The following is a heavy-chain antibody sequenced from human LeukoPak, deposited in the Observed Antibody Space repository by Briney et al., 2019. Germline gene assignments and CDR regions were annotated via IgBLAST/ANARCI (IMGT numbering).Heavy chain of an antibody. D-gene: IGHD6-19*01. CDR1: GFTFSGYG. V-gene: IGHV3-33*01. CDR3: VRLGSGWSMDY. CDR2: SWSDGSEK. Sequence: GGSLRLSCIASGFTFSGYGMHWVRQALCKGLDRVALSWSDGSEKYFAKSVKGRFTISSDNSKSTLYLQMNSLRGDDTAVYYCVRLGSGWSMDYWGQGTLVTVSS. J-gene: IGHJ4*02.